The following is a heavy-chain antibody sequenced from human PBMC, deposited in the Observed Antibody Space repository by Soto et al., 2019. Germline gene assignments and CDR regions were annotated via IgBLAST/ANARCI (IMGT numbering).Heavy chain of an antibody. J-gene: IGHJ6*02. CDR2: IIPIFGTA. CDR1: GGTFSSYA. V-gene: IGHV1-69*13. D-gene: IGHD3-10*01. CDR3: AREGSYYYGSGSYFNHTYYYYGMDV. Sequence: GASVKVSCKASGGTFSSYASSWVRQAPGQGLEWMGGIIPIFGTANYAQKFQGRVTITADESTSTAYMELSSLRSEDTAVYYCAREGSYYYGSGSYFNHTYYYYGMDVWGQGTTVTVSS.